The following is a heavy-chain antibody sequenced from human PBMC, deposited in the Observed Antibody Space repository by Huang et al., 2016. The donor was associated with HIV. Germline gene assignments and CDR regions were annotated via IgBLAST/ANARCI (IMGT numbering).Heavy chain of an antibody. CDR1: GYIFTANS. CDR2: LNPDSGGT. Sequence: QVQLLQSETDVKKPGASVNVSCRASGYIFTANSIHWVRQAPGQGLQVMGRLNPDSGGTVYTHRLQGRVTMTSDTSTTTAYMELSGLTSEDTAIYYCARGRDLWDLFRMDLDYWGQGTLVSVSS. CDR3: ARGRDLWDLFRMDLDY. V-gene: IGHV1-46*04. D-gene: IGHD1-26*01. J-gene: IGHJ4*02.